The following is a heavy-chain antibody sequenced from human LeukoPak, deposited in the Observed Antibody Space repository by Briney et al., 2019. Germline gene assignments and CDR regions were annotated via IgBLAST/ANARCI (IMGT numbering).Heavy chain of an antibody. CDR3: AREWGDSSGYSY. CDR2: IYHSGNT. CDR1: GYSISSGYY. V-gene: IGHV4-38-2*02. Sequence: SETVSLTCTVSGYSISSGYYWAWIRQPPGKGLEWIGSIYHSGNTYYNPSLKSRVTISLDTSKNQFSLKVSSVTAADTAVYYCAREWGDSSGYSYWGQGTLVTVSS. D-gene: IGHD3-22*01. J-gene: IGHJ4*02.